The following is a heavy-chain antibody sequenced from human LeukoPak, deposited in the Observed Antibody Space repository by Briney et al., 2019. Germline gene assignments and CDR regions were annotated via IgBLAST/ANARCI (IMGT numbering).Heavy chain of an antibody. D-gene: IGHD6-13*01. J-gene: IGHJ4*02. CDR1: GFTFSSYG. V-gene: IGHV3-23*01. Sequence: PGGSLRLSCAASGFTFSSYGMSWVRQAPGKGLEWVSAISGSGGSTYYADSVKGRFTISRDNSKNTLYLQMNSLRAEDTAVYYCAKDYYSSSWYGLDYWGQGTLVTVSS. CDR2: ISGSGGST. CDR3: AKDYYSSSWYGLDY.